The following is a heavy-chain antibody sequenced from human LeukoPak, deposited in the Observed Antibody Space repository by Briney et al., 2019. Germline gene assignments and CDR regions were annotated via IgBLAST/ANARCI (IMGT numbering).Heavy chain of an antibody. CDR2: IYPGDSDT. D-gene: IGHD2-15*01. CDR1: GYSFSNEW. V-gene: IGHV5-51*01. Sequence: GESLKISCKGSGYSFSNEWIGWVRQMPGKGLEWMGIIYPGDSDTRYSPSFQGQVTISAAKSISTAYLQWSSLEASDTAMYYCARRGCNGGSCYGYWGQGTLVTVSS. J-gene: IGHJ4*02. CDR3: ARRGCNGGSCYGY.